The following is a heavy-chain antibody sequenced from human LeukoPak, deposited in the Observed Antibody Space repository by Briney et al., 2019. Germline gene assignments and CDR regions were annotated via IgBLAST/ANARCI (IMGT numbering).Heavy chain of an antibody. Sequence: GGSLRLSCAASGFTFSSYSMNWVRQAPGKGLEWVSSISSSSSYIYYADSVKGRLTISRDNAKNSLYLQMNSLRVEDTAVYYCARIQLERPFYYYYGMDVWGQGTTVTVSS. V-gene: IGHV3-21*01. CDR1: GFTFSSYS. CDR3: ARIQLERPFYYYYGMDV. D-gene: IGHD1-1*01. J-gene: IGHJ6*02. CDR2: ISSSSSYI.